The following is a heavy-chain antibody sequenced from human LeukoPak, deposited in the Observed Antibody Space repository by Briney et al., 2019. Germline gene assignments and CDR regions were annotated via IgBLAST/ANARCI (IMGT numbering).Heavy chain of an antibody. V-gene: IGHV3-53*01. CDR2: IYSGGST. Sequence: PGGSLRLSCAASGFTVSSNYMSWVRQAPGKGLEWVSVIYSGGSTYYADSVKGRFTISRHNSKNTLYLQTNSLRAEDTAVYYCASFTLATNRGLETWGQGTLVTVSS. CDR3: ASFTLATNRGLET. J-gene: IGHJ5*02. D-gene: IGHD5-12*01. CDR1: GFTVSSNY.